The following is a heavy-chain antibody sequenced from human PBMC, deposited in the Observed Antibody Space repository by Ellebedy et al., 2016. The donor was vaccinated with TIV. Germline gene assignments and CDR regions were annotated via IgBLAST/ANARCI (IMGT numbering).Heavy chain of an antibody. V-gene: IGHV1-69*13. CDR1: GGTFSRHG. CDR2: IHPIFGSA. D-gene: IGHD3-22*01. J-gene: IGHJ4*02. CDR3: AKGPEYYYEGSGFYPTKYFDY. Sequence: AASVKVSCKASGGTFSRHGFSWVRQAPGQGLEWMGGIHPIFGSALSAQKFQGTVTITADDSTSTAYMELSSLTSEDTAVYYCAKGPEYYYEGSGFYPTKYFDYWGPGTLVTVSS.